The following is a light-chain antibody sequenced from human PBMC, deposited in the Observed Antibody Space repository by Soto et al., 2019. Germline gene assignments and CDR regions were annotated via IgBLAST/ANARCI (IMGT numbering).Light chain of an antibody. J-gene: IGLJ1*01. Sequence: QSALTQPASVSGSPGQSITISCTGTSSDVGGYNYVSWYQQHPGKAPKLMIYDVSNRPSGVPNRFSGSKSGNTASLTISGLQAEDEADYYCSSYTSSSTLYVFGTGTKVTVL. CDR3: SSYTSSSTLYV. V-gene: IGLV2-14*01. CDR2: DVS. CDR1: SSDVGGYNY.